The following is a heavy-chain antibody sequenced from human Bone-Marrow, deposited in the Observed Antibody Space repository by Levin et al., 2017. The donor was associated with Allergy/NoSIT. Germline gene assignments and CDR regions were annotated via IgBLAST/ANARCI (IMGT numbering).Heavy chain of an antibody. Sequence: ASVKVSCKASGYTFTDYYIHWARQAPGQGFEWMGWINPNGGGTSYARKFQGRVTMTRDTSIKTAYMELSRLTSDDPAVYYCARGLMIGASKMFDLWGQGTPVTVSS. CDR1: GYTFTDYY. CDR2: INPNGGGT. J-gene: IGHJ5*02. V-gene: IGHV1-2*02. CDR3: ARGLMIGASKMFDL. D-gene: IGHD3-22*01.